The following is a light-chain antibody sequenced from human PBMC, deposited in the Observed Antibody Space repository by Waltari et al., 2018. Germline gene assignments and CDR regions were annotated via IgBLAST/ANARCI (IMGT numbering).Light chain of an antibody. V-gene: IGLV3-1*01. CDR1: NLGDQY. CDR2: RET. Sequence: SYELTQPPSVSVSPGQTASISCSGDNLGDQYASWYQQKPGQSPVLVIYRETMRPSGIPERFSGSNSGNTATLTISATQPLDEADYFCRAGDGSTVVFGGGTKLTVL. CDR3: RAGDGSTVV. J-gene: IGLJ2*01.